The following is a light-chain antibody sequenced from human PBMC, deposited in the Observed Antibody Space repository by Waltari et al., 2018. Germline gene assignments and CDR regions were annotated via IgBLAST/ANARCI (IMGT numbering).Light chain of an antibody. Sequence: EIVMTQSPATLSVSPGEGVTLPCRASQSVSSNLAWYQHKPGQAPRLLIYGASTRATGIPVKFSGSGSGTEFTLTISSLQSEDFALYYCQQYHNWPLTFGGGTKVEI. CDR3: QQYHNWPLT. CDR1: QSVSSN. V-gene: IGKV3-15*01. J-gene: IGKJ4*01. CDR2: GAS.